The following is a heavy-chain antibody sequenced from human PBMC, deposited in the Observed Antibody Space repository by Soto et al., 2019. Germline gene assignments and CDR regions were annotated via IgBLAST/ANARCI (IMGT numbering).Heavy chain of an antibody. V-gene: IGHV3-30-3*01. CDR2: ISYDGSNK. D-gene: IGHD2-15*01. Sequence: QVQLVESGGGVVQPGRSLRLSCAASGFTFSSYAMHWVRQAPGKGLEWVAVISYDGSNKYYADSVKGRFTISRDNSKNTLYLQMHSLRAEVTAVYYCARDQSVSDIVVVVAAGFDYWGQGTLVTVSS. CDR3: ARDQSVSDIVVVVAAGFDY. CDR1: GFTFSSYA. J-gene: IGHJ4*02.